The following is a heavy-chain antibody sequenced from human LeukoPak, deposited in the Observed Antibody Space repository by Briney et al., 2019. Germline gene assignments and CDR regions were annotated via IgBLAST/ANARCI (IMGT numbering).Heavy chain of an antibody. Sequence: ASVKVSCKASGYTFTSYGISWVRQAPGQGLEWMGWISAYNGNTNYAQKLQGRVTMTTDTSTSTAYMELRSLRSDDTAVYYCARDSVIHLVRGVIMSLDYWGQGTLVTVSS. V-gene: IGHV1-18*01. CDR3: ARDSVIHLVRGVIMSLDY. D-gene: IGHD3-10*01. CDR1: GYTFTSYG. J-gene: IGHJ4*02. CDR2: ISAYNGNT.